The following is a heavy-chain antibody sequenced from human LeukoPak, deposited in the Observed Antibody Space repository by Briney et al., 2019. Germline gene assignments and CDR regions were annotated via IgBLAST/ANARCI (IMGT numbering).Heavy chain of an antibody. Sequence: ASVKVSCKASGYTFTSDDINWVRQATGQGLEWMGWMNPNSGNTGYAHKFQGRVTMTRNTSISTAYMELSSLRSEDTAVYYCARGFFMVRGVIRGKPYYFDYWGQGTLVTVSS. CDR1: GYTFTSDD. CDR3: ARGFFMVRGVIRGKPYYFDY. D-gene: IGHD3-10*01. CDR2: MNPNSGNT. V-gene: IGHV1-8*01. J-gene: IGHJ4*02.